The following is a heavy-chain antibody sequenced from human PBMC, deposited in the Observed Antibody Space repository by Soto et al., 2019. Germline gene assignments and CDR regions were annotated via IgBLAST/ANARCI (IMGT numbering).Heavy chain of an antibody. D-gene: IGHD3-3*01. CDR2: IVVGSGNT. V-gene: IGHV1-58*01. J-gene: IGHJ6*02. CDR3: AAGWLRFLEWLTPESAYGMDV. CDR1: GFTFTSSA. Sequence: SVKVSCKASGFTFTSSAVQWVRQARGQRLEWIGWIVVGSGNTNYAQKFQERVTITRDMSTSTAYIELSSLRSEDTAVYYCAAGWLRFLEWLTPESAYGMDVWGQGTTVTVSS.